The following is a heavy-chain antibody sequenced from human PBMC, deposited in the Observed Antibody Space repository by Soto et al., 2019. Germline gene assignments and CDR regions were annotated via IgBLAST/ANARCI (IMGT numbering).Heavy chain of an antibody. CDR1: CGSISSYY. Sequence: SETLSLTCTVSCGSISSYYWSWLRQPPGKGLEGIGYIYSSGSTNSNPSLTIRVTISVDTPKNQFSLKXSSVTAAGPAVNYWARATMGQQLRDFHYCAHGTLVTVFS. V-gene: IGHV4-59*01. J-gene: IGHJ4*01. CDR3: ARATMGQQLRDFHY. CDR2: IYSSGST. D-gene: IGHD6-13*01.